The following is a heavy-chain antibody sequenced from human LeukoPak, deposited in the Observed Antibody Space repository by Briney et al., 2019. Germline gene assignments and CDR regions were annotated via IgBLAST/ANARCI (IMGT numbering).Heavy chain of an antibody. Sequence: ASVKVSCKASGYTFTGYYMHWVRQAPGQGLEWMGWINPNSGGANYAQKFQGRVTMTRDTSISTAYMELSRLRSDDTAVYYCARVGYCSSTSCYPGDMDYWGQGTLVTVSS. CDR2: INPNSGGA. D-gene: IGHD2-2*01. J-gene: IGHJ4*02. CDR3: ARVGYCSSTSCYPGDMDY. V-gene: IGHV1-2*02. CDR1: GYTFTGYY.